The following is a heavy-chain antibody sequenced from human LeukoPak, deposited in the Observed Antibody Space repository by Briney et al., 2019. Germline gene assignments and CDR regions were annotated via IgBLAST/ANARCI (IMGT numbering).Heavy chain of an antibody. Sequence: ASVKVSCKASGYTFTSYGISWMRQAPGQGLEWMGWISAYNGNTNYAQKLQGRVTMTTDTSTSTAYMELRSLRSDDTAVYYCARGYYGSGSYYVLDYWGQGTLVTVSS. J-gene: IGHJ4*02. CDR1: GYTFTSYG. V-gene: IGHV1-18*01. D-gene: IGHD3-10*01. CDR2: ISAYNGNT. CDR3: ARGYYGSGSYYVLDY.